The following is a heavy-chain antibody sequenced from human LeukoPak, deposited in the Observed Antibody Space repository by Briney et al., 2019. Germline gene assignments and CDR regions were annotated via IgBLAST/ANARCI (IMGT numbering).Heavy chain of an antibody. Sequence: ASETLSLTCAVSGGSISSSDWWSWVRQPPGKGLEWIGEIYHSGSTNYNPSLKSRVTISVDKSKNQFSLKLSSVTAADTAVYYCASEVYYDSSGYYSVSYWGQGTLVTVSS. CDR1: GGSISSSDW. CDR2: IYHSGST. D-gene: IGHD3-22*01. J-gene: IGHJ4*02. CDR3: ASEVYYDSSGYYSVSY. V-gene: IGHV4-4*02.